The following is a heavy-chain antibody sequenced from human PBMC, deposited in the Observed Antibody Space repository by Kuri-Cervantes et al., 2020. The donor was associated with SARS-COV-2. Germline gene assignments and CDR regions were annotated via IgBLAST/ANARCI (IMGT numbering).Heavy chain of an antibody. V-gene: IGHV3-23*01. CDR2: ISGSGGST. CDR3: ARGPVVRDAFDI. J-gene: IGHJ3*02. Sequence: GESLRLSCAASGFTFSSYAMSWVRQAPGKGLEWVSAISGSGGSTYYADSVKGRFTISRDNAKNSLYLQMNSLRAEDTAVYYCARGPVVRDAFDIWGQGTMVTVSS. D-gene: IGHD4-23*01. CDR1: GFTFSSYA.